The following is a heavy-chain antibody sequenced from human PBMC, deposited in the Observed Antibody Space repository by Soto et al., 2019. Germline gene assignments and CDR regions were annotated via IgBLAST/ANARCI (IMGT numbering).Heavy chain of an antibody. Sequence: QVQLQESGPGLVKPSQTLSLTCTVSGGSISSGGYYWSWIRQHPGKGLEWIGYIYYRGSTYYNPSLRSRVTISVDTSKNQFSLKLSSVTAADTAVYYCARSGYSYGPNPLLYWGQGTLVTVSS. V-gene: IGHV4-31*03. D-gene: IGHD5-18*01. J-gene: IGHJ4*02. CDR2: IYYRGST. CDR1: GGSISSGGYY. CDR3: ARSGYSYGPNPLLY.